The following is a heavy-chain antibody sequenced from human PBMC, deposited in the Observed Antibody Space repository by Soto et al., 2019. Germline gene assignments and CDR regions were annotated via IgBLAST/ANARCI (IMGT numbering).Heavy chain of an antibody. V-gene: IGHV3-74*01. J-gene: IGHJ4*02. D-gene: IGHD1-1*01. CDR1: GFTFSMYW. Sequence: PGGSLRLSCAASGFTFSMYWMHWVRQVPGKGPEWVSRINDDGISTNYADSVKGRFTISRDNAKNTLYLQMNAGRVEDTAVYYCTRGPRSTSTGTGAFWGQGTLVTVSS. CDR2: INDDGIST. CDR3: TRGPRSTSTGTGAF.